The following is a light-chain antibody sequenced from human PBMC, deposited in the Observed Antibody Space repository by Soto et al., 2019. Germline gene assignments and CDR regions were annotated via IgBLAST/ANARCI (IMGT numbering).Light chain of an antibody. CDR3: SSDTTTSTLI. CDR1: SSDIGTYNF. V-gene: IGLV2-14*01. J-gene: IGLJ2*01. Sequence: QSALTQPASVSGSPGQSITISCTGTSSDIGTYNFVSWYQQHPGKAPKLLIYEINNRPSGVSIRFSGSKSGNTASLTISGLQAEDEADYYCSSDTTTSTLIFGGGTKLTVL. CDR2: EIN.